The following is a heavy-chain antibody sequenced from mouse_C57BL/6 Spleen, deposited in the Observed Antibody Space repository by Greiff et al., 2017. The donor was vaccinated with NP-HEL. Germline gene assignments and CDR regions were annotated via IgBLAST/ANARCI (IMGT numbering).Heavy chain of an antibody. CDR2: INYDGSST. J-gene: IGHJ3*01. CDR1: GFTFSDYY. Sequence: EVMLVESEGGLVQPGSSMKLSCTASGFTFSDYYMAWVRQVPEKGLEWVANINYDGSSTYYLDSLKSRFIISRDNAKNILYLQMSSLKSEDTATYYCARGVHYYDYDEGFAYWGQGSLVTVSA. D-gene: IGHD2-4*01. CDR3: ARGVHYYDYDEGFAY. V-gene: IGHV5-16*01.